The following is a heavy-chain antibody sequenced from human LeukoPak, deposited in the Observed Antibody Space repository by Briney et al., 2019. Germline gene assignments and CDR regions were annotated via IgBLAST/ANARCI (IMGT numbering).Heavy chain of an antibody. Sequence: SETLSLTCTVSGGSISSSSYYWGWIRQPPGKGLEWIGSIYYSGSTYYNPSLKSRVTISVDTSKNQFSLRLSSVTAADTAVYYCARQMNTVTADYWGQGTLVTVSS. V-gene: IGHV4-39*01. CDR2: IYYSGST. D-gene: IGHD4-17*01. CDR1: GGSISSSSYY. CDR3: ARQMNTVTADY. J-gene: IGHJ4*02.